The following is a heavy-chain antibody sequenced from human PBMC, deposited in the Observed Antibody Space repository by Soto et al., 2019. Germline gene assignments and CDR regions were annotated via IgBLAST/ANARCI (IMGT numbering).Heavy chain of an antibody. CDR2: SRNKLNSYTT. D-gene: IGHD2-15*01. Sequence: GGSLRLSCAASGFTFSDHYMDWVRQAPGKGLEWVGRSRNKLNSYTTDYAASVKGRFTISRDDSKNSVYLQMNSLKTEDTAVYYCARDWACQGGSCYSRALFYYYYYMDVWGKGTTVTVSS. V-gene: IGHV3-72*01. J-gene: IGHJ6*03. CDR3: ARDWACQGGSCYSRALFYYYYYMDV. CDR1: GFTFSDHY.